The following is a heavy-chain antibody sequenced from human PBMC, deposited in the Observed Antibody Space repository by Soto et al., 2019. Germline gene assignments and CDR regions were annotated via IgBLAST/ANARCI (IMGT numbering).Heavy chain of an antibody. CDR2: IYYSGNT. J-gene: IGHJ6*02. CDR3: ARGSYYYYGMDV. V-gene: IGHV4-59*01. CDR1: GGSISSYY. Sequence: QVQLEESGPGLVKPSETLSLTCTVSGGSISSYYWSWIRQPPGKGLEWIGYIYYSGNTNYNPSLKGRVTISVDTSKNQFSLKVSSVTAADTAVYYCARGSYYYYGMDVWGQGTTVTVSS.